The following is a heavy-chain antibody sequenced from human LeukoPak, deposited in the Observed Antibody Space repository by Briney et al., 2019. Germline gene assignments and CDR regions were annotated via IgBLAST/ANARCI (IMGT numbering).Heavy chain of an antibody. J-gene: IGHJ3*02. V-gene: IGHV3-48*03. CDR1: GFTFSSYE. Sequence: GGSLRLSCEASGFTFSSYEMNWFRPAPGKGLEWVSYVSKSGGTMKNADSVKGRFTVSRDNAKNSLYLQMNSLTAEDTAVYYCATAVIRGRGTMVTVSS. CDR3: ATAVI. CDR2: VSKSGGTM.